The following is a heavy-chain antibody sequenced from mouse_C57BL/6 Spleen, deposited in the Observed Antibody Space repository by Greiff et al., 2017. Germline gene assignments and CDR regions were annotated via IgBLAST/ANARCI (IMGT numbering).Heavy chain of an antibody. CDR2: IHPNSGST. J-gene: IGHJ4*01. Sequence: QVQLQQPGAELVKPGASVKLSCKASGYTFTSYWMHWVKQRPGQGLEWIGMIHPNSGSTNYNEKFKSKATLTVDKSSSTAYMQLSSLTSEDSAVYYCARSLYSDSEDYAMEYWGQGTSVTVSS. CDR3: ARSLYSDSEDYAMEY. D-gene: IGHD2-12*01. CDR1: GYTFTSYW. V-gene: IGHV1-64*01.